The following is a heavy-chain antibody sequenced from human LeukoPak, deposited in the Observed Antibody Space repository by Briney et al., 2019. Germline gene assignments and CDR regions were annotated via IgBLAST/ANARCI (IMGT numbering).Heavy chain of an antibody. Sequence: PSETLSLTCAVYGGSFSGYYWSWIRQPPGKGLEWIGEINHSGSTNYNPSLKSRVTISVDTSKNQFSLKLSSVTAADTAVYYCARVVAIAAAGTDHFDYWGQGTLVTVSS. CDR3: ARVVAIAAAGTDHFDY. V-gene: IGHV4-34*01. CDR1: GGSFSGYY. CDR2: INHSGST. J-gene: IGHJ4*02. D-gene: IGHD6-13*01.